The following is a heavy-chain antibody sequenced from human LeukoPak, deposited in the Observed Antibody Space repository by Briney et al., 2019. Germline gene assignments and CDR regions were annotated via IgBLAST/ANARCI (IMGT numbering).Heavy chain of an antibody. D-gene: IGHD1-26*01. V-gene: IGHV4-59*08. CDR1: GGSISSYY. J-gene: IGHJ3*02. Sequence: SETLSLTCTVSGGSISSYYWSWIRQPPGKGLEWIGYIYYSGSTNYNPSLKSRVTISVDTSKNQFSLKLSSVTAADTAVYYCARHDLIVGATLDAFDIWGQGTMVTVSS. CDR2: IYYSGST. CDR3: ARHDLIVGATLDAFDI.